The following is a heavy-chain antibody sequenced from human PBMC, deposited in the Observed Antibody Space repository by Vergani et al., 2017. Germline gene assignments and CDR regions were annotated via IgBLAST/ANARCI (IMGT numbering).Heavy chain of an antibody. D-gene: IGHD3-22*01. CDR1: GGSISSYY. V-gene: IGHV4-59*01. Sequence: QVQLQESGPGLVKPSETLSLTCTVSGGSISSYYRSWIRQPPGKGLEWIWDIYYSGSTNYNPALKSRVTRSVAPSKNQFALKLSSRTAADTAVDYCARAAPPYYYDSSGDLDAFDIWGQGTMVTVSS. J-gene: IGHJ3*02. CDR3: ARAAPPYYYDSSGDLDAFDI. CDR2: IYYSGST.